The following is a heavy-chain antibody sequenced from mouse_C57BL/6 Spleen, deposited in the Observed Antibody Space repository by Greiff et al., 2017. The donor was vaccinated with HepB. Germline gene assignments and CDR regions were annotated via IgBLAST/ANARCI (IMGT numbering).Heavy chain of an antibody. V-gene: IGHV2-5*01. CDR3: AKNDDYDVGYAMDY. J-gene: IGHJ4*01. CDR2: IWRGGST. CDR1: GFSLTSYG. Sequence: QVQLQQSGPGLVQPSQSLSITCTVSGFSLTSYGVHWVRQSPGKGLEWLGVIWRGGSTDYNAAFMCRLSITKDNSKSQVFFKMNSLQADDTAIYYCAKNDDYDVGYAMDYWGQGTSVTVSS. D-gene: IGHD2-4*01.